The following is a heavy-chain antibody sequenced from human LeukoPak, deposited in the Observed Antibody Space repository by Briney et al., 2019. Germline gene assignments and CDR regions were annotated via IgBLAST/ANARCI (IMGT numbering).Heavy chain of an antibody. CDR3: ARSYQPLLYGEGGYYFDY. D-gene: IGHD2-2*02. Sequence: ASVKVSCKASGYTFTSYDINWVRQAPGQGLGWMGWISAYNGDTNYAQKLQGRVTMTTDTSTSTAYMELRSLRSDDTAVYYCARSYQPLLYGEGGYYFDYWGQGTLVTVSS. J-gene: IGHJ4*02. V-gene: IGHV1-18*01. CDR1: GYTFTSYD. CDR2: ISAYNGDT.